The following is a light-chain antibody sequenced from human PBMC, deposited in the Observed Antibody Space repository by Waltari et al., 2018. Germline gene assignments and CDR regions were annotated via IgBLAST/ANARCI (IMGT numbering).Light chain of an antibody. CDR3: QQRSNWLYT. CDR2: DAS. CDR1: QRVSSY. J-gene: IGKJ2*01. Sequence: ELVLTQSPATLSLSPRERATLPCRASQRVSSYLAWYQQNPGQAPRLLIYDASNRATGIPARFSGSGSGTDFTLTISSLEPEDFAVYYCQQRSNWLYTFGQGTKLEIK. V-gene: IGKV3-11*01.